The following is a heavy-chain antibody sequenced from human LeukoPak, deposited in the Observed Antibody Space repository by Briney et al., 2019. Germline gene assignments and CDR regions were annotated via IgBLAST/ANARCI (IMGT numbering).Heavy chain of an antibody. J-gene: IGHJ4*02. V-gene: IGHV3-23*01. CDR1: GFTFSSYG. Sequence: GGSLRLSCAASGFTFSSYGMNWVRQAPGKALEWVSTISGSGGSTYYADSVKGRFTISRDSSKNILYLQMNSLRAEDTAVYYCAKEPWSFDYWGQGTLVTVSS. CDR3: AKEPWSFDY. D-gene: IGHD2-8*02. CDR2: ISGSGGST.